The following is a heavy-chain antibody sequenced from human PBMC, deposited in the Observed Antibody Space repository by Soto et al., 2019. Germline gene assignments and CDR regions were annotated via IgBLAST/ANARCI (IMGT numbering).Heavy chain of an antibody. D-gene: IGHD2-2*01. CDR2: ISLYSDGT. J-gene: IGHJ5*02. CDR1: GYTFSNYG. CDR3: ARVVPGAEAWFGP. Sequence: QVQLVQSGGELKRPGASVKVSCKTSGYTFSNYGITWVRQAPGQPLEWLGGISLYSDGTNYAQKFPGRVSMTTDTSTTTAYMELRSLRSDDTAVYYCARVVPGAEAWFGPWGQGTLVTVSS. V-gene: IGHV1-18*01.